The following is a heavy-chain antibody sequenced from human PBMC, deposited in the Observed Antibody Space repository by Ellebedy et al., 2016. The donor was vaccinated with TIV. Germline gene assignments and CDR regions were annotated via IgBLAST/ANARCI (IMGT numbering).Heavy chain of an antibody. J-gene: IGHJ4*02. CDR2: INHSGST. CDR1: GGSFSGYY. D-gene: IGHD2-15*01. V-gene: IGHV4-34*01. Sequence: MPSETLSLTCAVYGGSFSGYYWSWIRQPPGKGLEWIGEINHSGSTNYDPSLKSRVTISVDTSKNQFSLKLSSVTAADTAVYYCARLRGYCSGGSCSNIDYWGQGTLVPVSS. CDR3: ARLRGYCSGGSCSNIDY.